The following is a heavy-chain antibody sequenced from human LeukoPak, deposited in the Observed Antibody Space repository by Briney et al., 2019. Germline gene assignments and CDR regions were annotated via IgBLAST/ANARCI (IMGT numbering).Heavy chain of an antibody. V-gene: IGHV4-38-2*02. D-gene: IGHD3-10*01. J-gene: IGHJ4*02. CDR2: IYYSGST. Sequence: SETLSLTCTVSGYSISSGYYWGWIRQPPGKGLEWIGSIYYSGSTYYNPSLKSRVTISVDTSKNHFSLKLSSVTAADTAVYYCARHGGYYGSSSYSFFDYWGQGTLVTVSS. CDR3: ARHGGYYGSSSYSFFDY. CDR1: GYSISSGYY.